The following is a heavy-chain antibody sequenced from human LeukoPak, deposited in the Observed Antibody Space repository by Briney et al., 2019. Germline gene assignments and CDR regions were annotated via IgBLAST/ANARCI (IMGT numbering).Heavy chain of an antibody. CDR1: GGSFSGYY. V-gene: IGHV4-34*01. CDR3: ARYGLLRLSEINAFHI. CDR2: INHSGST. D-gene: IGHD5-18*01. Sequence: SETLSLTCAVYGGSFSGYYWSWIREPPGRGLEWIGEINHSGSTNYNPSLKSRVTISVDTSKNQFSLKLSSVTAADTAVYYCARYGLLRLSEINAFHIWGQGTMVTVSS. J-gene: IGHJ3*02.